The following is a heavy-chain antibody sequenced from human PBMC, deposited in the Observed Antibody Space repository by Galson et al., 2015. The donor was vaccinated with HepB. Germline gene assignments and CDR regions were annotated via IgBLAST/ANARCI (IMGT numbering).Heavy chain of an antibody. J-gene: IGHJ3*02. CDR2: ISGSGGST. CDR3: AKDVGDIAVAGTDGAFDI. D-gene: IGHD6-19*01. Sequence: SLRLSCAASGFTFSSYAMSWVRQAPGKGLEWVSAISGSGGSTYYADSVKGRFTISRDNSKNTLYLQMNSLRAEDTAVYYCAKDVGDIAVAGTDGAFDIWGQGTMVTVSS. CDR1: GFTFSSYA. V-gene: IGHV3-23*01.